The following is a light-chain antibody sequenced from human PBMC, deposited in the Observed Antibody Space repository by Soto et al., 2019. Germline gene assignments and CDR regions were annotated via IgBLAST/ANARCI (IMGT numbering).Light chain of an antibody. V-gene: IGKV1-5*03. Sequence: DIQMTQSPSTLSASVGDRVTITCRASQTITSWLAWYQQKPGKAPKLLIYKASSLESGVPSRFSGSGSGTEFTLTISSLQPDDFASYYCQQYNSPYTVGQGTKLDIK. CDR2: KAS. J-gene: IGKJ2*01. CDR1: QTITSW. CDR3: QQYNSPYT.